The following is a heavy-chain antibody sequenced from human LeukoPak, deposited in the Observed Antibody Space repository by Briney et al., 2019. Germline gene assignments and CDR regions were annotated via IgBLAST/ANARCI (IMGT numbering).Heavy chain of an antibody. D-gene: IGHD5-12*01. V-gene: IGHV1-8*01. Sequence: ASVKVSCKASGYTFTSYDINWVRQATGQGLEWMGWMNPNSGNTGYAQKFQGRVTMTRNTSISTAYMELSGLRSEDTAVYYCARGPSRGYCGYGRFDYWGQGTLVTVSS. CDR3: ARGPSRGYCGYGRFDY. CDR1: GYTFTSYD. CDR2: MNPNSGNT. J-gene: IGHJ4*02.